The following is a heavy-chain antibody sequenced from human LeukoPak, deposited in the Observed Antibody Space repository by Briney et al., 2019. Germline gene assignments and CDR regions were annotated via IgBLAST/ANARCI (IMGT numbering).Heavy chain of an antibody. Sequence: SETLSLTCAVYGGSFSGYYWSWIRQPPGKGLEWIGEINHSGSSNYNPSLKSRVTISVDTSKNQFSLKLSSVTAADTAVYYCARERDAGAAFKLYYYYMDVWGKGTTVTVSS. CDR3: ARERDAGAAFKLYYYYMDV. D-gene: IGHD3-10*01. CDR1: GGSFSGYY. CDR2: INHSGSS. V-gene: IGHV4-34*01. J-gene: IGHJ6*03.